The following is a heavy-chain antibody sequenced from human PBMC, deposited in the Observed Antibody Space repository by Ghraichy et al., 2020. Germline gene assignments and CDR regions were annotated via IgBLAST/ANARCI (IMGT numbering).Heavy chain of an antibody. D-gene: IGHD5-24*01. V-gene: IGHV3-74*01. CDR3: ARGEMATDH. J-gene: IGHJ4*02. Sequence: ETLSLTCAVSGLTFSSYWMHWVRQAPGKGLVWVSRINSDGSTTNYADFAKGRFTISRDNAKNTLYLQMNSLRAEDTAVYYCARGEMATDHWGQGTLVTVSS. CDR2: INSDGSTT. CDR1: GLTFSSYW.